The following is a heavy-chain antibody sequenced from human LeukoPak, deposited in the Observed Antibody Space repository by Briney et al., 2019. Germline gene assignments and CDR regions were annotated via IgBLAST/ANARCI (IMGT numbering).Heavy chain of an antibody. CDR1: GFTLSNYW. Sequence: GGSLRLSCGASGFTLSNYWMSWVRQAPGRGLEWVANIKTDGSEKYYVDSVRGRFTISRENAENSLYLQMNSLRAEDTAVYYCARGGLRYFDYWGQGTLVTVSS. CDR3: ARGGLRYFDY. J-gene: IGHJ4*02. CDR2: IKTDGSEK. V-gene: IGHV3-7*01.